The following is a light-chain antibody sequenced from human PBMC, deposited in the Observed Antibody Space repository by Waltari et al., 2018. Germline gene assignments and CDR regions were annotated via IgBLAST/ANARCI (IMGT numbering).Light chain of an antibody. CDR3: NSYAGSSSWV. CDR1: SSDVGFYNY. V-gene: IGLV2-14*01. CDR2: DVS. J-gene: IGLJ3*02. Sequence: QSALTQPASVSGSPGQSITISCTGTSSDVGFYNYVSWYQQHPRKAPKLMLYDVSERPSGVSNRFSGSKSGNTASLTISGLQAEDEADYYCNSYAGSSSWVFGGGTKLTVL.